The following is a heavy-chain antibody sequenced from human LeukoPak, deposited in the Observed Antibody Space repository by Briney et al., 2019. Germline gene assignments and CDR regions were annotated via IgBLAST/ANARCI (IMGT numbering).Heavy chain of an antibody. V-gene: IGHV3-30*19. J-gene: IGHJ4*02. CDR3: ARTPSYYYDSSGYLDY. CDR1: GFTFSTYG. Sequence: GGSLRLSCAASGFTFSTYGIHWVRQAPGKGLEWVAVISYDGSNKYYADSVKGRFTISRDNSKNTLYLQMNSLRAEDTAVYYCARTPSYYYDSSGYLDYWGQGTLVTVSS. CDR2: ISYDGSNK. D-gene: IGHD3-22*01.